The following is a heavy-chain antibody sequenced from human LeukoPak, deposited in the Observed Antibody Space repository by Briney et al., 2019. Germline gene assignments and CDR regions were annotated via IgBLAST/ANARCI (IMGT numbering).Heavy chain of an antibody. CDR2: INPSGGST. CDR1: GYTFTNYY. Sequence: ASVKVSCKASGYTFTNYYIHWVRQAPGQGLEWMGIINPSGGSTSYAQKFQGRVTMTRDTSTSTVYMELSSLRSEDTAVYYCARFYCSSTSCYTEYNWFDPWGQGTLVTVSS. CDR3: ARFYCSSTSCYTEYNWFDP. J-gene: IGHJ5*02. V-gene: IGHV1-46*01. D-gene: IGHD2-2*02.